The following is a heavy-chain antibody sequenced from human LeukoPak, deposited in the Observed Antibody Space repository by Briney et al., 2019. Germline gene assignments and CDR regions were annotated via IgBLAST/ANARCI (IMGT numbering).Heavy chain of an antibody. J-gene: IGHJ4*02. Sequence: GGSLRLSCAASGFTFSSYPMHWVRQAPGKGLEWVAVISYDGSDKYYADSVKGRFTFSRDNSKNTLYLQMNSLRAEDTAVYYCASRHYDFGYYWGQGTLVTVSS. V-gene: IGHV3-30*04. CDR2: ISYDGSDK. CDR3: ASRHYDFGYY. CDR1: GFTFSSYP. D-gene: IGHD4-17*01.